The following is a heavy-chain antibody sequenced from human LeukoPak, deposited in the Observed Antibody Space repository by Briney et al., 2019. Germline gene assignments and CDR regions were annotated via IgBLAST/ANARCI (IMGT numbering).Heavy chain of an antibody. CDR1: QDTLRNVA. D-gene: IGHD2-15*01. Sequence: GASVKVSCKTTQDTLRNVAISWVRQAPGQGLEWMGGIIPIFGTANYAQKFQGRVAITADESTSTAYMELSSLRSEDTAVYYCASSEGIYGSDYWGQGTLVTVSS. CDR2: IIPIFGTA. J-gene: IGHJ4*02. V-gene: IGHV1-69*13. CDR3: ASSEGIYGSDY.